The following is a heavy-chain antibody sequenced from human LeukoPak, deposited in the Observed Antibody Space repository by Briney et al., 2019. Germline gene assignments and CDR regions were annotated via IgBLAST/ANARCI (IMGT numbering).Heavy chain of an antibody. D-gene: IGHD3-10*01. CDR3: VKDIHYYGSGNYYNGYFDY. CDR1: GFSFSNYA. J-gene: IGHJ4*02. CDR2: ITSNGGST. Sequence: GGSLRLSCSASGFSFSNYAMHWVRQAPGKGLEYVSAITSNGGSTYYADSVKGRFTISRDNSKNTLYLQVSSLRAEDTAVYYCVKDIHYYGSGNYYNGYFDYWGQGTLVTVSS. V-gene: IGHV3-64D*09.